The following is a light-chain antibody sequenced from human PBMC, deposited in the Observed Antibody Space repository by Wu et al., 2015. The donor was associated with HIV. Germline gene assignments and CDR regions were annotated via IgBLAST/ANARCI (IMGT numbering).Light chain of an antibody. J-gene: IGKJ1*01. CDR1: QSISSW. Sequence: DIQMTQSPSTLSASVGDRVTITCRASQSISSWLAWYQQKEGKAPKLLIYKASSLESGVPSRFSGSGSGTEFTLTISSLQPDDFATYYCQQYNSYSWTFGQGTKVDI. CDR3: QQYNSYSWT. V-gene: IGKV1-5*03. CDR2: KAS.